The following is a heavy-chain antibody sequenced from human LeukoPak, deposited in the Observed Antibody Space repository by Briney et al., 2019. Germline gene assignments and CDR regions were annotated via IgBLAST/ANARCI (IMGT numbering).Heavy chain of an antibody. CDR1: GGSFSGYY. CDR2: INHSGST. CDR3: ASQPTHYYDSSGYYYKAGMDY. Sequence: PSETLSLTCAVYGGSFSGYYWSWIRQPPGKGLEWIGEINHSGSTNYNPSLKSRVTISVDTSKNQFSLKLSSVTAADTAVYYCASQPTHYYDSSGYYYKAGMDYWGQGTLVTVSS. V-gene: IGHV4-34*01. J-gene: IGHJ4*02. D-gene: IGHD3-22*01.